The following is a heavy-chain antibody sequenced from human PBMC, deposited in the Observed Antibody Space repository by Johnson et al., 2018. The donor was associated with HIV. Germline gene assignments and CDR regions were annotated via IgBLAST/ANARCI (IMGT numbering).Heavy chain of an antibody. J-gene: IGHJ3*02. Sequence: EVHLVESGGGLVQPGGSQRLSCAVSGFTFNTYWMHWVRQAPGKGLVWVARINSDGGSTSYVDSVKGRFTISRDNARNTLYLQMNSLRADDTAVYYCAREGPSERAGFDIWGQGTMVTVSS. V-gene: IGHV3-74*01. CDR3: AREGPSERAGFDI. CDR1: GFTFNTYW. CDR2: INSDGGST.